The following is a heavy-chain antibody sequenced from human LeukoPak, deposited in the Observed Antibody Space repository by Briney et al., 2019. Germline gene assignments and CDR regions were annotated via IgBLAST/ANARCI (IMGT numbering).Heavy chain of an antibody. CDR3: ARGDGYCSSTSCYAGPSYGLDV. J-gene: IGHJ6*02. V-gene: IGHV3-48*03. D-gene: IGHD2-2*03. CDR1: GFTFSSYE. Sequence: QPGGSLRLSCAASGFTFSSYEMNWVRQAPGKGLEWVSYISSSGRTIFYADSVKGRFTISRDNAKNSLYLQMNSLRAEDTAVYHCARGDGYCSSTSCYAGPSYGLDVWGQGTTVTVSS. CDR2: ISSSGRTI.